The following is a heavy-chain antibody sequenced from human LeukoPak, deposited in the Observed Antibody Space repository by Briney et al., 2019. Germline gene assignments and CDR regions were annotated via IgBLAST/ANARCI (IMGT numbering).Heavy chain of an antibody. CDR3: ARDWGYCSSTSCYTRS. CDR2: ISGNSGSV. J-gene: IGHJ5*02. Sequence: GGSLRLSCAASGFTFDDYAMHWVRQAPGKGLEWVSGISGNSGSVGYADSVKGRFTISRDNAKNSLYLQMNSLRAEDTAVYYCARDWGYCSSTSCYTRSWGQGTLVTVSS. V-gene: IGHV3-9*01. CDR1: GFTFDDYA. D-gene: IGHD2-2*02.